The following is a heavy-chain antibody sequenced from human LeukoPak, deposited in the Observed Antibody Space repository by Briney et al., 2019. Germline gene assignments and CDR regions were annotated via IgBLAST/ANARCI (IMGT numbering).Heavy chain of an antibody. CDR1: GGSFSGYY. J-gene: IGHJ4*02. Sequence: PSETLSLTCAVYGGSFSGYYWSWIRQPPGKGLEWIGEINHSGSTNYNPSLKSRVTISVDTSKNQFSLKLSSVTAADTAVYYCARAPYYDYVWGSYRYRAYYFDYWGQGTLVTVSS. D-gene: IGHD3-16*02. V-gene: IGHV4-34*01. CDR3: ARAPYYDYVWGSYRYRAYYFDY. CDR2: INHSGST.